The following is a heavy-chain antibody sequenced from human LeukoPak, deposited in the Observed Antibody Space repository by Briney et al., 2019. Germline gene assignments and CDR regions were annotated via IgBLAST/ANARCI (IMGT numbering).Heavy chain of an antibody. D-gene: IGHD3-22*01. CDR1: GYTFTSYG. CDR3: VTDIMVITYGSHFDY. J-gene: IGHJ4*02. V-gene: IGHV1-18*01. CDR2: ISAYNGNT. Sequence: ASVKVSCKASGYTFTSYGISWVRQAPGQGLEWMGWISAYNGNTNYAQKLQGRVTMTTDTSTSTAYMELRSLRSDDTAVYYCVTDIMVITYGSHFDYWGQGTLVTVSS.